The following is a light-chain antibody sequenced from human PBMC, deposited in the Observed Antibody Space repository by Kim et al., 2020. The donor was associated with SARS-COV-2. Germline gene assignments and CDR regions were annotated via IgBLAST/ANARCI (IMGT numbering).Light chain of an antibody. CDR1: NIGSKS. CDR2: YDS. Sequence: ALGKTARMTCVGNNIGSKSVLWYQQKPGQAPVLVIYYDSDRPSGIPERFSGSNSGNTATLTISRVEAGDEADYYCQVWDSSSDHVVFGGGTQLTVL. CDR3: QVWDSSSDHVV. J-gene: IGLJ2*01. V-gene: IGLV3-21*04.